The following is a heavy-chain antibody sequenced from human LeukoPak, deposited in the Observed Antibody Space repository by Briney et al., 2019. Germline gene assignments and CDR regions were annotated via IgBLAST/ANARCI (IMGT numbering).Heavy chain of an antibody. Sequence: PGGSLRLSCAASGFTFSSYSMTWVRQAPGKGLEWVGFIRSKVYGGTTDYAASAKGRFTISRDDSRKIAYLQMNSLKTEDTAVYYCTRILGGGAQLWPFDYWGQGTLVTVSS. V-gene: IGHV3-49*04. CDR1: GFTFSSYS. D-gene: IGHD5-18*01. CDR2: IRSKVYGGTT. J-gene: IGHJ4*02. CDR3: TRILGGGAQLWPFDY.